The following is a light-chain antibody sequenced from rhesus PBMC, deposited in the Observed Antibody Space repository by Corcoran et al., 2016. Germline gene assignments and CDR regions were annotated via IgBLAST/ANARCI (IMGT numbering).Light chain of an antibody. V-gene: IGKV1-74*01. J-gene: IGKJ3*01. CDR2: AAS. CDR3: QHGYGTPFT. CDR1: ENVNNY. Sequence: DIQMTQSPSSLSASVGDRVTITCSASENVNNYLHWYQQKPGKAPKLLNYAASTLQSGVPSSISGSGSGTDYTFTLSSLQPEDVATYYCQHGYGTPFTFGPGTKLDIK.